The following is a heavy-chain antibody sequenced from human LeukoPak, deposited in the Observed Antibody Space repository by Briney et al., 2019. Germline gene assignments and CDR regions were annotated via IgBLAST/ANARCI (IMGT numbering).Heavy chain of an antibody. V-gene: IGHV1-2*02. D-gene: IGHD2-2*01. CDR3: ARLADCSSSSCRSFDY. Sequence: ASVKVSCKASGYPFTGYYLHWVRQAPGQGLEWMGWSNPNSGFTNYAQKFQGRVTMTRDTSISTAYMELSRLRYDDTAVYYCARLADCSSSSCRSFDYWGQGTLVTVSS. CDR1: GYPFTGYY. CDR2: SNPNSGFT. J-gene: IGHJ4*02.